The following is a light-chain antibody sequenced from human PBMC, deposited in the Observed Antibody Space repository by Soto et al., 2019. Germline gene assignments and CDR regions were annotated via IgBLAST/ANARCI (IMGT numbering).Light chain of an antibody. CDR3: QQYGYSPWT. J-gene: IGKJ1*01. CDR2: DAS. Sequence: EIVMTQSPATLSVSPGERATLSCRASQSVSRNLAWYQQKPGQPPRLLIYDASTRATGIPDRFSGSGSGTDFTLTISRLEPEDFALYYCQQYGYSPWTFGQGTKVDI. CDR1: QSVSRN. V-gene: IGKV3-20*01.